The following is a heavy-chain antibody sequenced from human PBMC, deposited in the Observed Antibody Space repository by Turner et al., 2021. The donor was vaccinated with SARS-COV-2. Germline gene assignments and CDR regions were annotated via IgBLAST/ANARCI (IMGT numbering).Heavy chain of an antibody. CDR3: AVGGAAGYSYED. CDR1: GFTFSDYY. D-gene: IGHD5-18*01. J-gene: IGHJ4*02. Sequence: QAQLVESGGGLVKPGGSLRLSCAASGFTFSDYYMSWIRQAPGKGMEWVSYSSKSGSTTPYSDSVKGRFTISRDNAKNSLYLQMNSLRDEDTAVYYWAVGGAAGYSYEDWGQGTVVTVSS. V-gene: IGHV3-11*01. CDR2: SSKSGSTT.